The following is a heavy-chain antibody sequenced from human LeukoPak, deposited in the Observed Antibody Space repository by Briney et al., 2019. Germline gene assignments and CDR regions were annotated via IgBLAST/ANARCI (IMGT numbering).Heavy chain of an antibody. J-gene: IGHJ5*02. D-gene: IGHD3-10*01. Sequence: SETLSLTCTVSGGSISSGGYYWSWIRQHPGKGLEWIGYIYYSGSTYYNPSLKSRVTISVDTSKNQFSLSLSSVTAADTAVYYCARVTYYYGSGSYRWFDPWGQGTLVTVSS. V-gene: IGHV4-31*03. CDR1: GGSISSGGYY. CDR2: IYYSGST. CDR3: ARVTYYYGSGSYRWFDP.